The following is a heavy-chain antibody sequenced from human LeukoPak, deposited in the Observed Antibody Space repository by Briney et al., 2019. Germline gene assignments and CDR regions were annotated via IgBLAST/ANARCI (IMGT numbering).Heavy chain of an antibody. D-gene: IGHD5-24*01. V-gene: IGHV1-18*01. CDR3: ARRWLQFDY. CDR2: ISAYNGNT. Sequence: ASVKVSCKASGYTFTSYGISWVGQAPGQGLEWMGWISAYNGNTNYAQKLQGRVTTTTDTSTSTVYMELRSLRSDDTAVYYCARRWLQFDYWGQGTLVTVSS. CDR1: GYTFTSYG. J-gene: IGHJ4*02.